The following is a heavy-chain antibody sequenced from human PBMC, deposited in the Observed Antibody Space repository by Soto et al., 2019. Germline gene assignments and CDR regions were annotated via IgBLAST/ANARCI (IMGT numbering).Heavy chain of an antibody. CDR3: DRDDLSVITAGYYNYGLDV. J-gene: IGHJ6*02. CDR1: GFTFSDYA. CDR2: VAYDGRSK. D-gene: IGHD6-13*01. Sequence: GGSLRLSCAASGFTFSDYAMHWVRQAPGKGLEWVAVVAYDGRSKYYADSVKGRFTISRDNSRTTVYLQMNSLRDEDTAMYYCDRDDLSVITAGYYNYGLDVWGHGTTVTVSS. V-gene: IGHV3-30*04.